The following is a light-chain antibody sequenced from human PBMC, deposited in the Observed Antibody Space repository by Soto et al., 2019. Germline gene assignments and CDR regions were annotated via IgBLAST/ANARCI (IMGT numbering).Light chain of an antibody. CDR2: STN. CDR1: TGAVTSGYY. CDR3: LVYYDGVWV. Sequence: QTVVTQEPSLTVSPGGTVTLTCASSTGAVTSGYYTNWFQQKPEQAPRALIYSTNNKHSWTPARFSGSLLGDKAALTLSGVQPEDEADYYCLVYYDGVWVFGGGTKLTVL. J-gene: IGLJ3*02. V-gene: IGLV7-43*01.